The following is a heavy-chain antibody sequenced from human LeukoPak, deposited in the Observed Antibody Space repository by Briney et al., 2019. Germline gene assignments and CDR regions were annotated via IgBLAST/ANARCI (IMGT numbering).Heavy chain of an antibody. CDR2: INHSGST. J-gene: IGHJ6*03. V-gene: IGHV4-34*01. D-gene: IGHD3-10*01. Sequence: SETLSLTCAVYGGSFSGYYWSWIRQPPGKGLEWIGEINHSGSTNYNPSLKSRVTISVDTSKNQFSLKLSSVTAADTAVYYCARGRGAALYYYYYYMDVWGQGTTVTVSS. CDR1: GGSFSGYY. CDR3: ARGRGAALYYYYYYMDV.